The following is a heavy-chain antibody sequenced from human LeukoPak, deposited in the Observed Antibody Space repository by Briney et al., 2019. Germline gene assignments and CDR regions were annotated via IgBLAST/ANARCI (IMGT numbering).Heavy chain of an antibody. D-gene: IGHD4-17*01. CDR3: ARDRRYGDYSPALMDV. CDR1: GGSISSYY. V-gene: IGHV4-59*12. J-gene: IGHJ6*03. CDR2: IYYSGST. Sequence: SETLSLTCTVSGGSISSYYWSWIRQPPGKGLEWIGYIYYSGSTNYNPSLKSRVTMSVDTSKNQFSLKLSSVTAADTAVYYCARDRRYGDYSPALMDVWGKGTTVTVSS.